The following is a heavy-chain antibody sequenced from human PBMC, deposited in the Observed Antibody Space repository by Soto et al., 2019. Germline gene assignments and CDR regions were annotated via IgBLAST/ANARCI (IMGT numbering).Heavy chain of an antibody. Sequence: GGSLRLSCAASGFTFSAYAVSWVRQAPGKGPEWVSAISGGGGDTFYADSVKGRFTISRDNSKNTLYLQMNSLRAEDTAVYYCARPGYYDYIWGSYLDYWGQGTLVTVSS. CDR2: ISGGGGDT. CDR1: GFTFSAYA. D-gene: IGHD3-16*02. CDR3: ARPGYYDYIWGSYLDY. V-gene: IGHV3-23*01. J-gene: IGHJ4*02.